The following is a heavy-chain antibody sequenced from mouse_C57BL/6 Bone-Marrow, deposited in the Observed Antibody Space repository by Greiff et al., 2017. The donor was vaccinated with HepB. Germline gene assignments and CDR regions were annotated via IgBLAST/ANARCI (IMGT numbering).Heavy chain of an antibody. D-gene: IGHD2-4*01. V-gene: IGHV1-4*01. CDR1: GYTFTSYT. CDR3: ARGGDYDYDRFAY. J-gene: IGHJ3*01. CDR2: INPSSGYT. Sequence: QVQLQQSGAELARPGASVKMSCKASGYTFTSYTMHWVKQRPGQGLEWIGYINPSSGYTKYNQKFKDKATLTADKSSSTAYMQLSSLTSEDSAVYYCARGGDYDYDRFAYWGQGTLVTVSA.